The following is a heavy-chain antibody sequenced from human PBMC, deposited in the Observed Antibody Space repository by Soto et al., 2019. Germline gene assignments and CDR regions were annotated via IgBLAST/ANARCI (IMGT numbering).Heavy chain of an antibody. CDR2: IYHDGTR. J-gene: IGHJ6*02. V-gene: IGHV4-4*02. CDR3: ARAQFLFLGMDV. D-gene: IGHD2-21*01. Sequence: PSETLSLTCAVSGGSISSSNWWSWVRRPPGKGLEWIGEIYHDGTRNYNPSLESRVTISMDKSKNQFSLNLRSLTAADTAIYYCARAQFLFLGMDVWGQGTTVTVSS. CDR1: GGSISSSNW.